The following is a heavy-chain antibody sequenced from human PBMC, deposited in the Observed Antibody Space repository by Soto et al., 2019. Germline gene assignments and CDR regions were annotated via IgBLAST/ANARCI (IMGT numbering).Heavy chain of an antibody. CDR2: ISGSGGST. V-gene: IGHV3-23*01. CDR3: AKEQVIVVVPAASPFDY. D-gene: IGHD2-2*01. Sequence: EVQLLESGGGLVQPGGSLRLSCAASGFTFSSYAMSWVRQAPGKGLEWVSAISGSGGSTYYADSVKGRFTISRDNSKNTLYLQMNSLRAEDTAVYYCAKEQVIVVVPAASPFDYWGQGTLVTVSS. CDR1: GFTFSSYA. J-gene: IGHJ4*02.